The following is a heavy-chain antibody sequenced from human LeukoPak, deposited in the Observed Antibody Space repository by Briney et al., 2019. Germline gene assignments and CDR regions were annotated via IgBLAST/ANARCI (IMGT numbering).Heavy chain of an antibody. CDR3: ASRGIYVWGSYRTRYYFDY. D-gene: IGHD3-16*02. J-gene: IGHJ4*02. CDR1: GGSISSSSYY. CDR2: INHSGST. V-gene: IGHV4-39*07. Sequence: SETLSLTCTVSGGSISSSSYYWSWIRQPPGKGLEWIGEINHSGSTNYNPSLKSRVTISVDTSKNQFSLKLSSVTAADTAVYYCASRGIYVWGSYRTRYYFDYWGQGTLVTVSS.